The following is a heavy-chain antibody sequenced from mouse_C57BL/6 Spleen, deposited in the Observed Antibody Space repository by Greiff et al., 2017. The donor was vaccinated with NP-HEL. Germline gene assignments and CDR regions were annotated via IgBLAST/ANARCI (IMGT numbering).Heavy chain of an antibody. J-gene: IGHJ1*03. CDR1: GYTFTSYW. Sequence: QVQLQQPGAELVRPGSSVKLSCKASGYTFTSYWMHWVKQRPIQGLEWIGNIDPSDSETHYNQKFKDKATLTVDKSSSTAYMQLSSLTSEDSAVYYGARRGGSSPYWYFDVWGTGTTVTVSS. CDR3: ARRGGSSPYWYFDV. CDR2: IDPSDSET. V-gene: IGHV1-52*01. D-gene: IGHD1-1*01.